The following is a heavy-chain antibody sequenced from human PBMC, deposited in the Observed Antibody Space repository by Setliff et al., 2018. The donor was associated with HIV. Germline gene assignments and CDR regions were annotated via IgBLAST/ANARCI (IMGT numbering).Heavy chain of an antibody. D-gene: IGHD2-2*01. V-gene: IGHV1-18*01. CDR1: GYTFTSYG. CDR2: ISAYNGNT. CDR3: ARVYCSIASCYDEYYFDY. Sequence: ASVKVSCKASGYTFTSYGISWVRQAPGQGLEWMGWISAYNGNTNYAQKLQGRVTMTTDTSTSTVYMDLSSLRSDDTAVYFCARVYCSIASCYDEYYFDYWGQGTLVTVSS. J-gene: IGHJ4*02.